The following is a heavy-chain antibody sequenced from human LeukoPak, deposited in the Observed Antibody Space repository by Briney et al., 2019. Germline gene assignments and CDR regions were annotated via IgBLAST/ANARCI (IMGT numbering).Heavy chain of an antibody. CDR3: ARGLGGIAAAPEYYYGMDV. J-gene: IGHJ6*02. D-gene: IGHD6-13*01. CDR1: GYTFTSYD. Sequence: ASVKVSCKASGYTFTSYDINWVRQATGQGPEWMGWLNPNSGNTGYAQKFQGRVTMTRNTSISTAYMELSSLTSEDTAVYYCARGLGGIAAAPEYYYGMDVWGQGTTVTVSS. V-gene: IGHV1-8*01. CDR2: LNPNSGNT.